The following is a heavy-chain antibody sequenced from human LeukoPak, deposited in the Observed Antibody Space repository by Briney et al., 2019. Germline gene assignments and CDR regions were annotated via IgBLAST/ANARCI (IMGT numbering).Heavy chain of an antibody. J-gene: IGHJ4*02. Sequence: GGSLRLSCAASGFTFSSYGMHWVRQAPGKGLEWVAVISYDGSNKYYADSVKGRFTISRENSKNTLYLQMNSLRAEDTAVYYCAAHIVALLDYWGQGTLVTVSS. CDR1: GFTFSSYG. V-gene: IGHV3-30*03. CDR3: AAHIVALLDY. D-gene: IGHD5-12*01. CDR2: ISYDGSNK.